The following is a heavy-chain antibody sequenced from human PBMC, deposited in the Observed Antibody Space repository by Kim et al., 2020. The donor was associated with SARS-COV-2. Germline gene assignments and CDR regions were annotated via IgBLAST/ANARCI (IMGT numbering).Heavy chain of an antibody. D-gene: IGHD3-10*01. CDR1: GYTFTSYA. CDR2: INTNTGNP. V-gene: IGHV7-4-1*02. CDR3: ARGVTMVRGVMLQGPRTHDY. J-gene: IGHJ4*02. Sequence: ASVKVSCKASGYTFTSYAMNWVRQAPGQGLEWMGWINTNTGNPTYAQGFTGRFVFSLDTSVSTAYLQISSLKAEDTAVYYWARGVTMVRGVMLQGPRTHDYWGQGTLVTVSS.